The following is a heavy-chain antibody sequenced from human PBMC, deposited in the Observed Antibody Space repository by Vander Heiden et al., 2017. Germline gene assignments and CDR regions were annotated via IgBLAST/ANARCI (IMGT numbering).Heavy chain of an antibody. D-gene: IGHD1-26*01. CDR1: GFTFSRPW. V-gene: IGHV3-7*01. CDR2: INQDGSDK. CDR3: ARDPNHGALDY. J-gene: IGHJ4*02. Sequence: EVQLVESGGNLVQPGGSLRLPSAASGFTFSRPWMSWVRQAPGKGLEWVADINQDGSDKYYEDSVKGRFTISRDNAKNSLYLQMNSLRTEDTAVYYCARDPNHGALDYWGQGTLVTVSP.